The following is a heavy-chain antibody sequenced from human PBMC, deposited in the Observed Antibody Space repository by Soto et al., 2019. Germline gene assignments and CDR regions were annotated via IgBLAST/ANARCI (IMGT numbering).Heavy chain of an antibody. CDR3: ARRYCSSTSCYNWFDP. Sequence: PSETLCLTCTVSGGSISSYYWSWIRQPPGKGLEWIGYIYYSGSTNYNPSLKSRVTISVDTSKNQFSLKLSSVTAADTAVYYCARRYCSSTSCYNWFDPWGQGTLVTVSS. CDR2: IYYSGST. CDR1: GGSISSYY. J-gene: IGHJ5*02. V-gene: IGHV4-59*08. D-gene: IGHD2-2*01.